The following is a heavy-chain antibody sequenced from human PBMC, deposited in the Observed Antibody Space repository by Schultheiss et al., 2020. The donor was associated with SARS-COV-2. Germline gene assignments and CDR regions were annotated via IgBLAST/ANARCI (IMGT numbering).Heavy chain of an antibody. D-gene: IGHD6-13*01. CDR2: ISYSGST. Sequence: SETLSLTCTVSGGSISNYYWSWIRQPPGKGLEWIGYISYSGSTNYNPSLKSRVTISVDTSKNQFSLKLSSVTAADTAVYYRARGEGSSWYNWFDPWGQGTLVTVSS. CDR3: ARGEGSSWYNWFDP. CDR1: GGSISNYY. V-gene: IGHV4-59*01. J-gene: IGHJ5*02.